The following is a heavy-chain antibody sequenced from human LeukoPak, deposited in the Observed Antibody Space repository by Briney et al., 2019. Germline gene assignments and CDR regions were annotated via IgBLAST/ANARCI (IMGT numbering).Heavy chain of an antibody. D-gene: IGHD4-17*01. Sequence: GGSLRLSCAASGITVSSHYMTWVRQAPGKALEWLSVNDSGSSTNSADAVKGRFSVSRNNCKNTLYLRMNSLRVEITAVYYRARTYRDYDYYYGMYVWGQGTTFTVSS. J-gene: IGHJ6*01. V-gene: IGHV3-66*01. CDR3: ARTYRDYDYYYGMYV. CDR2: NDSGSST. CDR1: GITVSSHY.